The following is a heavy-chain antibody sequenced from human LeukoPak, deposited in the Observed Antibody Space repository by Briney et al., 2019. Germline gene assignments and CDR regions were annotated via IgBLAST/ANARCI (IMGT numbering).Heavy chain of an antibody. CDR3: ARHSGYYASDP. CDR2: IHHSGNT. D-gene: IGHD3-10*01. CDR1: GGSLSTYY. V-gene: IGHV4-59*08. Sequence: SETLSLTCTVSGGSLSTYYWSWIRQPPGKGLEWIGYIHHSGNTNYNPPLKSRVTTSVDTSKNQFSLKLSSVTAADTAVYYCARHSGYYASDPWGQGTLVTVSS. J-gene: IGHJ5*02.